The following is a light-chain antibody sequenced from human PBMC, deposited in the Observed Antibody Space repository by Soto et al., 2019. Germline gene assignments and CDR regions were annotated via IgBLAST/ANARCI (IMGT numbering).Light chain of an antibody. CDR3: AAWDDSLNGVV. V-gene: IGLV1-44*01. CDR2: SNN. Sequence: QSVLTQPPSASATPGQRVTISCSGSSSNIGSNYVYWYQQLPGTAPKLLIYSNNQRPSGVPDRFSGSKSGPSASLAISGLQSEDEADYYCAAWDDSLNGVVFGGGTKLTVL. CDR1: SSNIGSNY. J-gene: IGLJ2*01.